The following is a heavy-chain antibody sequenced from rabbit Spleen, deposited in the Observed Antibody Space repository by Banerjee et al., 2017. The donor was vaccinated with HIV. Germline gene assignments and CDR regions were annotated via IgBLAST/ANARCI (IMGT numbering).Heavy chain of an antibody. Sequence: QEQLVESGGGLVQHEGSLTLTCKASRFSFSDRDVMCWVRQAPGKGLEWIGCIYTVSGNTWYAAWAKGRFTISRTSSTTVTLQMTSLADTATYFCATLGDGSFVLWGPGTLVTVS. CDR3: ATLGDGSFVL. V-gene: IGHV1S45*01. CDR2: IYTVSGNT. D-gene: IGHD3-1*01. CDR1: RFSFSDRDV. J-gene: IGHJ4*01.